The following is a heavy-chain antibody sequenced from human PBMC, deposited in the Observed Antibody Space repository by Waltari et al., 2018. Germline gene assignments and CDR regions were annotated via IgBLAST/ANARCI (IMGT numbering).Heavy chain of an antibody. V-gene: IGHV4-39*02. J-gene: IGHJ2*01. CDR2: IYYSGGT. CDR3: ARGTNSSSWYRPVRYFDL. CDR1: GGSISSSSYY. Sequence: QLQLQESGPGLVKPSETLSLTCTVSGGSISSSSYYWGWIRQPPGKGLEWIGSIYYSGGTYYNPSLKSRVTISRDNAKNSLYLQMNSLRAEDTAVYYCARGTNSSSWYRPVRYFDLWGRGTLVTVSS. D-gene: IGHD6-13*01.